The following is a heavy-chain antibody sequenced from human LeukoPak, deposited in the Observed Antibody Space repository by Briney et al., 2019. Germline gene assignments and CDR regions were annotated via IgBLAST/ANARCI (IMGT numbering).Heavy chain of an antibody. CDR2: INHSGST. Sequence: SSETLSLTCTVSGGSISSYYWSWIRQPPGKGLEWIGEINHSGSTNYNPSLKSRVTISVDTSKNQFSLKLSSVTAADTAVYYCARGFDRYSYGYLYGMDVWGQGTTVTVSS. J-gene: IGHJ6*02. CDR1: GGSISSYY. CDR3: ARGFDRYSYGYLYGMDV. D-gene: IGHD5-18*01. V-gene: IGHV4-34*01.